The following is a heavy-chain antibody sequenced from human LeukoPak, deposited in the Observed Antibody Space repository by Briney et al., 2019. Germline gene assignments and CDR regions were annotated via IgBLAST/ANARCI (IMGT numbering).Heavy chain of an antibody. V-gene: IGHV4-59*01. CDR2: IYYSGST. CDR1: GGSISSYY. J-gene: IGHJ4*02. Sequence: SETLSLTCTVSGGSISSYYWSWIRQPPGKGLEWIGYIYYSGSTNYNPSLKSRVTISVDTSKNQFSLKLSSVTAADTAVYYCARGAPDYDYDFDYWGQGTLVTVSP. D-gene: IGHD5-12*01. CDR3: ARGAPDYDYDFDY.